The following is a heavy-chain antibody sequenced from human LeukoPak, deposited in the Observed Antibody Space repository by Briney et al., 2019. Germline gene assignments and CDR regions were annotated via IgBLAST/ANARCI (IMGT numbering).Heavy chain of an antibody. CDR1: GFSLSTSGRC. V-gene: IGHV2-70*11. CDR3: ARMTYYYDSSGYTSVRIFDY. D-gene: IGHD3-22*01. J-gene: IGHJ4*02. Sequence: SGPTLVNPTQTLTLTCTFSGFSLSTSGRCVSWIRQPPGKALEWLARIDWDDDKYYSTSLKNRLTISKDTSKNQVVLTMTNMDPVDTATYYCARMTYYYDSSGYTSVRIFDYWGQGTLVTVSS. CDR2: IDWDDDK.